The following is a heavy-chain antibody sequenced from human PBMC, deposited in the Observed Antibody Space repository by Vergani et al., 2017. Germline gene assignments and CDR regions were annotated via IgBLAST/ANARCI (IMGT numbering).Heavy chain of an antibody. V-gene: IGHV1-46*03. CDR2: ISPDGFST. Sequence: QVQLVQSGAEVGKPGASVKISCKASGYTFTAYYKHWVRQAPEQGLEWVGVISPDGFSTFYAQKFQGRVTITRDTSTSTVYVEVTSLISDDTAVYYCAREPPLTGFFDYWGQGTLVTVSS. J-gene: IGHJ4*02. D-gene: IGHD3-9*01. CDR3: AREPPLTGFFDY. CDR1: GYTFTAYY.